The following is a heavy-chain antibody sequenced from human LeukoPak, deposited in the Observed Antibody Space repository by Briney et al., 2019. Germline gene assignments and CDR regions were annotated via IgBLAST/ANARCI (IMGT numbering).Heavy chain of an antibody. Sequence: SVKVSCKASGGTFSSYAISWVRQAPGQGLEWMGGIIPIFGTANYAQKFQGRVTITADESTSTAYMELSSLRSEDTAVHYCARGFMVRGVIEYDYWGQGTLVTVSS. CDR2: IIPIFGTA. V-gene: IGHV1-69*13. CDR1: GGTFSSYA. CDR3: ARGFMVRGVIEYDY. J-gene: IGHJ4*02. D-gene: IGHD3-10*01.